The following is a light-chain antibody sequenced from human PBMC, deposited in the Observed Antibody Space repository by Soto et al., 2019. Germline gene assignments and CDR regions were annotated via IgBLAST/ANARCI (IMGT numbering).Light chain of an antibody. CDR1: QSVSSY. CDR3: QQRSNWPLALT. CDR2: DAS. Sequence: EIVLTQSPATLSLSPGERATLSCRASQSVSSYLAWYQQKPGQAPRLLIYDASNTATGIPARFSGGGSGTDFTLTISSLEPEDFAVYYCQQRSNWPLALTFGGGTNVDNK. V-gene: IGKV3-11*01. J-gene: IGKJ4*01.